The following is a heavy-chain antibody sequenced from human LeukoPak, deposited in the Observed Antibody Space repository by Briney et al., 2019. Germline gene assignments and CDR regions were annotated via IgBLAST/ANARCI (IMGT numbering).Heavy chain of an antibody. CDR1: GGSISSNY. D-gene: IGHD3-22*01. Sequence: SETLSLTCTVSGGSISSNYWSWIRQPPGKGLEWIGYIYDSGSTNYNPSLKSRVTISVDTSKNQFSLKLSSVTAADTAVYYCAGGGGSGYLKSTYWGQGTLVTVSS. J-gene: IGHJ4*02. CDR3: AGGGGSGYLKSTY. CDR2: IYDSGST. V-gene: IGHV4-59*08.